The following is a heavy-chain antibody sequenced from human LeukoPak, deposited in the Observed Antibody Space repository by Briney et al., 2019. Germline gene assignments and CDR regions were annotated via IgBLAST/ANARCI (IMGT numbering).Heavy chain of an antibody. CDR2: ISYDGSNK. J-gene: IGHJ4*02. Sequence: PGGSLRLSCAASGFTFSSYPMHWVRQAPGRGLEWVAVISYDGSNKYCADSVEGRFTVSRDNSKNTLYLEMNGLRAEDTAVFYCTRELTSGYFDSWGQGTLVTVSS. CDR3: TRELTSGYFDS. CDR1: GFTFSSYP. D-gene: IGHD6-6*01. V-gene: IGHV3-30-3*01.